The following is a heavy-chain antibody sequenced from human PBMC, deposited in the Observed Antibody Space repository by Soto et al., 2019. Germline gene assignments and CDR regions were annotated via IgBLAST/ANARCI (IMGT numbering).Heavy chain of an antibody. D-gene: IGHD5-18*01. CDR1: GVSISSHDW. J-gene: IGHJ4*02. V-gene: IGHV4-4*02. CDR2: SHQSGNT. Sequence: QVQLQESGPGLVKPSGTLSLTCAVSGVSISSHDWWTWVRQPPGKGLEWIGESHQSGNTNYNSSLESRVTISHDKSKNLFSLQLNSVTVADTAVYYCATRDTGRVYWGQGTLVTVSS. CDR3: ATRDTGRVY.